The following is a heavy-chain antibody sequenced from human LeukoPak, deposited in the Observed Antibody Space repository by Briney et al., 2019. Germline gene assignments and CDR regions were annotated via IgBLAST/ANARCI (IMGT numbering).Heavy chain of an antibody. V-gene: IGHV3-7*01. CDR3: ANGPVSGSYEGLDY. D-gene: IGHD1-26*01. J-gene: IGHJ4*02. CDR1: GFTFSSYW. Sequence: GGSLRLSCAASGFTFSSYWMSWVRQAPGKGLEWVANIKQDGSEKYYVDSVEGRFTIPRDNAKNSLYLQMNSLRAEDTAVYYCANGPVSGSYEGLDYWGQGTLVTVSS. CDR2: IKQDGSEK.